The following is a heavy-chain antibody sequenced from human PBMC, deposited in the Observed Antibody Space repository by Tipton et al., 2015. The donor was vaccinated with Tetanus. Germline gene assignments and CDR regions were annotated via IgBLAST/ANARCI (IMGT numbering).Heavy chain of an antibody. CDR1: GGSFSGYY. D-gene: IGHD4-17*01. J-gene: IGHJ4*02. Sequence: LRLSCAVYGGSFSGYYWSWIRQPPGKGLEWIGEINHSGSTNYNPSLKSRVTISVDTSKNQFSLKLSSVTAADTAVYYCARGVTTVTSIPLDYWGQGTLVTVSS. CDR2: INHSGST. CDR3: ARGVTTVTSIPLDY. V-gene: IGHV4-34*01.